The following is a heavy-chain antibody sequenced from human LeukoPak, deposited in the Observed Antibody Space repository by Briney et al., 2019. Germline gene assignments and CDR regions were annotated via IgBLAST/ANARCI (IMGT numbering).Heavy chain of an antibody. CDR1: GFTVSSNH. CDR3: ARDGENYYYDH. J-gene: IGHJ4*02. D-gene: IGHD7-27*01. V-gene: IGHV3-66*01. Sequence: GGSLRLSCAASGFTVSSNHMSWVRQAPGQGLEWVSVIYIGGTIYYADSVKGRFTISRDNSQNTVYLEMHSLRAEDTAVYYCARDGENYYYDHWGQGTLVTVST. CDR2: IYIGGTI.